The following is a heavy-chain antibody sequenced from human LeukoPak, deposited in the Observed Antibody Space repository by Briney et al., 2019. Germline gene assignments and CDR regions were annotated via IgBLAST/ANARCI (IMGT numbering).Heavy chain of an antibody. D-gene: IGHD1-26*01. CDR3: ARDAYSGSYYGRVDY. Sequence: ASVKVSCKASGGTFISYAISWVRQAPGQGLEWMGRIIPILGIANYAQKFQGRVTITADKSTSTAYMELSSLRSGDTAVYYCARDAYSGSYYGRVDYWGQGTLVTVSS. CDR1: GGTFISYA. J-gene: IGHJ4*02. V-gene: IGHV1-69*04. CDR2: IIPILGIA.